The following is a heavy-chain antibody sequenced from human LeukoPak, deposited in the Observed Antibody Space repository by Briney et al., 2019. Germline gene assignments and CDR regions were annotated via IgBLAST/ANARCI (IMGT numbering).Heavy chain of an antibody. D-gene: IGHD3-22*01. V-gene: IGHV3-15*01. J-gene: IGHJ4*02. Sequence: GGSLRLSCAASGFTFSNAWMSWVRQAPGKGLEWVGRIKSKTDGGTTDYAAPVKGRFAISRDDSKNTLYLQMNSLKTEDTAVYYCTSTYYYDSSGYRVDYWGQGTLVTVSS. CDR3: TSTYYYDSSGYRVDY. CDR2: IKSKTDGGTT. CDR1: GFTFSNAW.